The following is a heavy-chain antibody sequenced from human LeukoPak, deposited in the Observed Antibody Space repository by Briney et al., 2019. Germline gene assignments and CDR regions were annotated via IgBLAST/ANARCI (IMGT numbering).Heavy chain of an antibody. D-gene: IGHD2-15*01. V-gene: IGHV4-61*02. CDR2: IYTSGST. J-gene: IGHJ4*02. CDR1: GGSISSGSYY. CDR3: ASSPCSGGSCYYFDY. Sequence: SETLSLTCTVSGGSISSGSYYWSWIRPPAGTGLEWIGRIYTSGSTNYNPSLKSRVTISVDTSKNQFSLKLSSVTAADTAVYYCASSPCSGGSCYYFDYWGQGTLVTVSS.